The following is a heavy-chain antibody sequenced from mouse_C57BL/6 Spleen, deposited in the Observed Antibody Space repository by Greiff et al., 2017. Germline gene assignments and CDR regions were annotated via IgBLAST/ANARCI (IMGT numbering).Heavy chain of an antibody. J-gene: IGHJ4*01. CDR3: ARNGNYVGYYAMDY. D-gene: IGHD2-1*01. CDR1: GYTFTSYW. V-gene: IGHV1-53*01. CDR2: INPSNGGT. Sequence: QVQLQQPGTVLVKPGASVKLSCKASGYTFTSYWMHWVKQRPGQGLEWIGDINPSNGGTNYNEKFKSKATLTADKSSSTAYMQLSSLTCEDSAVYYCARNGNYVGYYAMDYWGQGTSVTVSA.